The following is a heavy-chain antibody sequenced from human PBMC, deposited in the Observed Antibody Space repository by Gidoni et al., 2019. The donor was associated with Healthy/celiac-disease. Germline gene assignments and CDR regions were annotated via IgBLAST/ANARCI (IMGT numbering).Heavy chain of an antibody. Sequence: QVQLVQSGAEVQQPRSSSKVSCQASGGTFSSYAISWVRQAPGEGLEWMGGIIPIVGTANYAQKFQGRVTITADESTSTAYMELSSLRSEDTAVYYCAPEPTVTTSWFDPWGQGTLVTVSS. D-gene: IGHD4-4*01. CDR1: GGTFSSYA. V-gene: IGHV1-69*01. CDR2: IIPIVGTA. J-gene: IGHJ5*02. CDR3: APEPTVTTSWFDP.